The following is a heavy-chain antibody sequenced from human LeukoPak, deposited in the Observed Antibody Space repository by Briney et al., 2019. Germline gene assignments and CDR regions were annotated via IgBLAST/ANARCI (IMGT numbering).Heavy chain of an antibody. J-gene: IGHJ4*02. CDR3: ATDYYGSGSYDY. Sequence: SETLSLTCTVSGGSISSYYWSWIRQPAGKGLEWIGRIYTSGSTNYNPSLKSRVTMSVDTSKNQFSLKLSSVTAADTAVYYCATDYYGSGSYDYWSQGTLVTVSS. V-gene: IGHV4-4*07. CDR1: GGSISSYY. CDR2: IYTSGST. D-gene: IGHD3-10*01.